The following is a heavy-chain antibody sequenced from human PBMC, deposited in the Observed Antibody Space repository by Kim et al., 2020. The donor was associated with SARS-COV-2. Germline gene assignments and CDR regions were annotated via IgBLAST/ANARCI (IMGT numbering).Heavy chain of an antibody. J-gene: IGHJ6*02. D-gene: IGHD5-18*01. Sequence: KGRFTISRENSKNTRYLQMNRLRGEDTAVYYCAKGATWRQLWDYYGMDGWGQGTTVTVSS. V-gene: IGHV3-23*01. CDR3: AKGATWRQLWDYYGMDG.